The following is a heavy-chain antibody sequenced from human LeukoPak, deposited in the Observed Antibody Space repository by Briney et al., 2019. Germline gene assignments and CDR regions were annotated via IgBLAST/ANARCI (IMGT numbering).Heavy chain of an antibody. CDR1: GGSITNYY. CDR3: ARGGEYSSSFDY. J-gene: IGHJ4*02. Sequence: SETLSLTRTVSGGSITNYYWSWIRQPAGKGLEWIGRIYTSGSTNYNPSLKSRFTMSVGTSKKQFSLKLSSVTAADTAVYYCARGGEYSSSFDYWGRGTLVTVSS. CDR2: IYTSGST. D-gene: IGHD6-6*01. V-gene: IGHV4-4*07.